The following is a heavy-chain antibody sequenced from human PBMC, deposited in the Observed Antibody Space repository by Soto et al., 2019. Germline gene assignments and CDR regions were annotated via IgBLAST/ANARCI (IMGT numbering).Heavy chain of an antibody. Sequence: PSETLSLTCAVSGGSISSGGYSWSWIRQPPGKGLEWIGYIYHSGSTYYNPSLKSRVTISVDRSKNQFSLKLSSVTAADTAVYYCARVSSSWGLVSYFAYSGQGTLVTVSS. D-gene: IGHD6-13*01. CDR2: IYHSGST. CDR3: ARVSSSWGLVSYFAY. CDR1: GGSISSGGYS. J-gene: IGHJ4*02. V-gene: IGHV4-30-2*01.